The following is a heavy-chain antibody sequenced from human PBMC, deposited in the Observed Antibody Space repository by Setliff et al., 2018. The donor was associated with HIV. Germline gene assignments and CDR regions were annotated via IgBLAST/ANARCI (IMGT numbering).Heavy chain of an antibody. CDR3: ARDTGSRPVCYGMDV. CDR1: GGSISSNSYY. J-gene: IGHJ6*02. CDR2: IYTSGST. D-gene: IGHD4-4*01. Sequence: KTSETLSLTCTVSGGSISSNSYYWSWIRQPAGKGLEWIGRIYTSGSTNYNPSLKSRVTISVDTSKNQFSLKLSSVTAADTAVYYCARDTGSRPVCYGMDVWGQGTTVTVSS. V-gene: IGHV4-61*02.